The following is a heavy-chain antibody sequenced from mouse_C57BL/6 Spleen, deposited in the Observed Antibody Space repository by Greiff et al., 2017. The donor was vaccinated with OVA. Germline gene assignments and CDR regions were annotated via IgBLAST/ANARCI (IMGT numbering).Heavy chain of an antibody. Sequence: EVHLVESGGGLVQPKGSLKLSCAASGFSFNTYAMNWVRQAPGKGLEWVARIRSKSNNYATYYADSVKDRFTISRDDSESMLYLQMNNLKTEDTAMYYCVRQAGTRYFDVWGTGTTVTVSS. CDR2: IRSKSNNYAT. V-gene: IGHV10-1*01. D-gene: IGHD4-1*01. CDR1: GFSFNTYA. CDR3: VRQAGTRYFDV. J-gene: IGHJ1*03.